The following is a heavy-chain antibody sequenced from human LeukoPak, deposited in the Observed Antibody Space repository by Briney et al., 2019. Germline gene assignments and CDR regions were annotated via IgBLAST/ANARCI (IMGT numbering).Heavy chain of an antibody. J-gene: IGHJ6*04. V-gene: IGHV5-51*01. Sequence: GESLKISCKGSGYSFTSYWIGWVRQMPGKGLEWMGITYPGDSDTRYSPSFQGQVTISADKSISTAYLQWSSLKASDTAMYYCARDAHGSGSYYTYGMDVWGKGTTVTVSS. CDR3: ARDAHGSGSYYTYGMDV. D-gene: IGHD3-10*01. CDR1: GYSFTSYW. CDR2: TYPGDSDT.